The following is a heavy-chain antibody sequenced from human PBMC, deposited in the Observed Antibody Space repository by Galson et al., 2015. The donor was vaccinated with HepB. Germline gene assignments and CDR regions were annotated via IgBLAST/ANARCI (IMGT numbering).Heavy chain of an antibody. J-gene: IGHJ4*02. V-gene: IGHV3-23*01. D-gene: IGHD4-17*01. CDR1: GFTFSSYA. CDR3: ARDWVTDTTVWA. Sequence: SLRLSCAASGFTFSSYAMSWVRQAPGKGLEWVSAISGSGGSTYYADSVKGRFTISRDHAKNSLYLQMNSLRAEDPAVYYCARDWVTDTTVWAWGRGTLVTVSS. CDR2: ISGSGGST.